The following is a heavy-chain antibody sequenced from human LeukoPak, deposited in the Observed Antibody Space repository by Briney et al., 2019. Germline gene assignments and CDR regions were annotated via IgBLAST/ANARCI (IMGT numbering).Heavy chain of an antibody. Sequence: PGGSLRLSCAASGFTFSSYSMNWVRQAPGKGLEWVAVISYDGSNKYYADSVKGRFTISRDNSKNTLYLQMNSLRAEDTAVYYCARDLGQYYDTSDNWFDPWGQGTLVTVSS. D-gene: IGHD3-22*01. V-gene: IGHV3-30*03. CDR2: ISYDGSNK. CDR1: GFTFSSYS. J-gene: IGHJ5*02. CDR3: ARDLGQYYDTSDNWFDP.